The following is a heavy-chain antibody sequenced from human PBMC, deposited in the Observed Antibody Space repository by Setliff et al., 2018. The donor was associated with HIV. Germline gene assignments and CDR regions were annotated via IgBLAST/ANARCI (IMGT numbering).Heavy chain of an antibody. CDR2: IYTSGST. J-gene: IGHJ4*02. CDR3: ARHWSVDTAMDFDY. Sequence: SETLSLTCTVSGGSISSSSYYWGWIRQPPGKGLEWIGYIYTSGSTNYNPSLKSRVTISVDTSKNQFSLKLSSVTAADTAVYYCARHWSVDTAMDFDYWGQGNLVTVSS. V-gene: IGHV4-61*05. CDR1: GGSISSSSYY. D-gene: IGHD5-18*01.